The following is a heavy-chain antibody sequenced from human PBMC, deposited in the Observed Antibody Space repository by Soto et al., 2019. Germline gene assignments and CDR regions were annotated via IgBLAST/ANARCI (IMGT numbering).Heavy chain of an antibody. D-gene: IGHD6-6*01. Sequence: PGVSLRLSCSASGFTFSSYSMSWVRQAPGKGLEWVSAISGSGGSTYYADSVKGRFTISRDNSKNTLYLQMNSLRAEDTAVYYCAKDEYSSSSAPSYHFDYWGQGILVTRSS. CDR3: AKDEYSSSSAPSYHFDY. CDR2: ISGSGGST. V-gene: IGHV3-23*01. CDR1: GFTFSSYS. J-gene: IGHJ4*02.